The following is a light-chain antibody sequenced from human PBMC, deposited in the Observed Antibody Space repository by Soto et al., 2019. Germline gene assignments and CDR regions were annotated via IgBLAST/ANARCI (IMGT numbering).Light chain of an antibody. CDR1: QSVSNN. CDR3: QQYNEWPLT. Sequence: EIVMTQSPATLSVSPGVRATLSCRDSQSVSNNLAWYQQKPGQAPRLLIYHASTGATGIPARFSGSGSGTELTLTISSVQSEDFAVYYCQQYNEWPLTFGGGTKVEIK. V-gene: IGKV3-15*01. CDR2: HAS. J-gene: IGKJ4*01.